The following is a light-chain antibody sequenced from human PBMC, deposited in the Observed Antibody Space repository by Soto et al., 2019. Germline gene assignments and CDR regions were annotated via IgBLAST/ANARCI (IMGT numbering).Light chain of an antibody. CDR2: KAS. J-gene: IGKJ1*01. V-gene: IGKV1-5*03. Sequence: DIQMTQSPSTLSASVGDRVTITCRASQSISSWLAWYQQKPGKAPKLLIYKASSLESGVPSRFSGSGSGTEFTLTISSLQPDDSATYYCQQYVNSLRTFGQGTKVDIK. CDR3: QQYVNSLRT. CDR1: QSISSW.